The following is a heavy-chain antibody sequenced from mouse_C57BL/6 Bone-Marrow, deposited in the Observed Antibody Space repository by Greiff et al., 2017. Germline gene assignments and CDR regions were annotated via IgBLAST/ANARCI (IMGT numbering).Heavy chain of an antibody. Sequence: QVQLKQSGAELVMPGASVKLSCKASGYTFTSYWMHWVKQRPGQGLEWIGEIDPSDSYTNYNQKFKGKSTLTVDKSSSTAYMQLSSLTSEDSAVYYCAREYGNYWYFDVWGTGTTVTVSS. CDR3: AREYGNYWYFDV. D-gene: IGHD2-10*02. CDR2: IDPSDSYT. J-gene: IGHJ1*03. CDR1: GYTFTSYW. V-gene: IGHV1-69*01.